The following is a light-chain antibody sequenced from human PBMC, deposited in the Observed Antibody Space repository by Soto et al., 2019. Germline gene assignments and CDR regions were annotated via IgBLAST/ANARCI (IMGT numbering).Light chain of an antibody. V-gene: IGKV3-20*01. J-gene: IGKJ2*01. CDR2: VAS. CDR3: HQYGDAPYT. Sequence: EIVLTQSPGTLSLSPGERATLSCRASQRISSNYLAWYQQKPGQAPRLLIYVASSRATGIPDRFSGSGSGTDFSLTISRLEPEDFAVYYCHQYGDAPYTFGQGTNLEIK. CDR1: QRISSNY.